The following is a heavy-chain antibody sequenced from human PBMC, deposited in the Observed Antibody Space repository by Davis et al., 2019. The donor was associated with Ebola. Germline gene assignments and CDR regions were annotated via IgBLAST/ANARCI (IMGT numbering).Heavy chain of an antibody. Sequence: GESLKISCAASGFTFSNYWMHWVRQAPGKGLVWVSRIETDGTTKSYADSVKGRFTISRDNVNNILYLQMNSLRAEDTAVYHCAKGSIAVALFDCWGQGTLVTVSS. D-gene: IGHD6-19*01. CDR1: GFTFSNYW. CDR3: AKGSIAVALFDC. CDR2: IETDGTTK. J-gene: IGHJ4*02. V-gene: IGHV3-74*01.